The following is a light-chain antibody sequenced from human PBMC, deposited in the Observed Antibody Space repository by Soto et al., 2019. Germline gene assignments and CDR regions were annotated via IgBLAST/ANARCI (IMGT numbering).Light chain of an antibody. CDR3: QQYGYSPETNT. CDR1: QSVSSS. J-gene: IGKJ4*01. Sequence: EIVLTQSPGTLSLSPGERATLSCRASQSVSSSLAWYQQKPGQAPRLLILGTSSRASGIPDRFSGSGSGPDFTLTISRLEPEDFAVYYCQQYGYSPETNTFGGGTKVDI. CDR2: GTS. V-gene: IGKV3-20*01.